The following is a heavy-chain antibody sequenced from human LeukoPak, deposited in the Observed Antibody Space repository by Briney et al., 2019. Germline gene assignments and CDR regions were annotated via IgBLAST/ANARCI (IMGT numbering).Heavy chain of an antibody. V-gene: IGHV3-7*01. J-gene: IGHJ4*02. CDR1: GFSFRSFW. CDR3: ASGGHIDY. CDR2: IDEDGNEK. D-gene: IGHD3-16*01. Sequence: PGGSLRLSCAGSGFSFRSFWMSWVRQAPGKGLEWVANIDEDGNEKNYVDFVKGRFTISRDNAKNSLYLQMNNLRVEDKAVYYCASGGHIDYCGQGTLVTVSS.